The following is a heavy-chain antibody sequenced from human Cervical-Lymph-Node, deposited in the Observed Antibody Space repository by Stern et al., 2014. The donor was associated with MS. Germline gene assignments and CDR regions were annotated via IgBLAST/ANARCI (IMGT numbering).Heavy chain of an antibody. CDR2: TYPSGYP. CDR3: ARMEKQWLTPHYDY. V-gene: IGHV4-61*02. CDR1: GGSISSGSYY. J-gene: IGHJ4*02. D-gene: IGHD6-19*01. Sequence: QVQLQESGTGLVRPSQTLSLTCRVSGGSISSGSYYWSWIRQPAGRGLEWIGRTYPSGYPNYNPSLRSRLTISVHASKTQFSLKLISVTAADTAVYYCARMEKQWLTPHYDYWGQGTLVTVSP.